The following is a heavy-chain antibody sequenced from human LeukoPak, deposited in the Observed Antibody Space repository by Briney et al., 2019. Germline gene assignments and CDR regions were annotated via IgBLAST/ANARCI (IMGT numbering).Heavy chain of an antibody. V-gene: IGHV1-8*02. CDR3: ARNRWEPYHNDAFDI. CDR1: GYTFTSYD. D-gene: IGHD1-26*01. CDR2: MNPNSGNT. J-gene: IGHJ3*02. Sequence: ASVKVSCKASGYTFTSYDINWVRQATGQGLEWMGWMNPNSGNTNYAQKFQGRVTMTTDTSTSTAYMELRSLRSDDTAVYYCARNRWEPYHNDAFDIWGHGTVVTVSS.